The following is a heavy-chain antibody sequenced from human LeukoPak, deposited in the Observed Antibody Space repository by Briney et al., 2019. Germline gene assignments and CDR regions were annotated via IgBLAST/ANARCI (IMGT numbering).Heavy chain of an antibody. CDR1: GGSVSSGSYY. D-gene: IGHD1-26*01. Sequence: SETPSLTCTVSGGSVSSGSYYWSWIRQPPGKGLEWIGYIYYSGSTNYNPSLKSRVTISVDTSKNQFSLKLSSVTAADTAVYYCARAAYSGSYHSDYWGQGTLVTVSS. V-gene: IGHV4-61*01. J-gene: IGHJ4*02. CDR2: IYYSGST. CDR3: ARAAYSGSYHSDY.